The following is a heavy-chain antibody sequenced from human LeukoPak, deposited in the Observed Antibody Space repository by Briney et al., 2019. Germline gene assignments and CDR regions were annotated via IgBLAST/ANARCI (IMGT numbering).Heavy chain of an antibody. CDR2: ISSSSSYI. D-gene: IGHD2-15*01. V-gene: IGHV3-21*01. J-gene: IGHJ5*02. CDR1: GFTFSSYS. Sequence: GGSLRLSCAASGFTFSSYSMNWVRQAPGKGLEWVSSISSSSSYIYYADSVKGRFTISRDNAKNSLYLQMNSLRAEDTAVYYCASKLRGVWIDPWGQGTLVTVSS. CDR3: ASKLRGVWIDP.